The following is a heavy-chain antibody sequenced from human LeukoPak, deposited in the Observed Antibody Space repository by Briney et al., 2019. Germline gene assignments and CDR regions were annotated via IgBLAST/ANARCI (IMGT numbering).Heavy chain of an antibody. Sequence: ASVKVSCKASGYTFTGYYMYWVRQAPGQGLEWMGWINPNSGDTNYAQRFQGRVTMARDTSITTAYMELSRLRSDDTAVYYCARAGVWDFSDSSGYHNAAFDIWGQGTMVTVSS. V-gene: IGHV1-2*02. J-gene: IGHJ3*02. CDR2: INPNSGDT. D-gene: IGHD3-22*01. CDR3: ARAGVWDFSDSSGYHNAAFDI. CDR1: GYTFTGYY.